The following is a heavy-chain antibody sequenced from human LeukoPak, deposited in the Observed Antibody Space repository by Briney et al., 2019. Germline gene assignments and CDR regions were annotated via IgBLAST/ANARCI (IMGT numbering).Heavy chain of an antibody. CDR3: ATPVRYSGYDAESRGYYFDH. J-gene: IGHJ4*02. V-gene: IGHV1-24*01. CDR2: FDPEDGET. CDR1: GYTLTELS. Sequence: ASVKVSCKVSGYTLTELSMHWVRQAPGKGLEWMGGFDPEDGETIYAQKFQGRVTMTDTAYMELSSLRSEDTAVYYCATPVRYSGYDAESRGYYFDHWGQGTLVTVSS. D-gene: IGHD5-12*01.